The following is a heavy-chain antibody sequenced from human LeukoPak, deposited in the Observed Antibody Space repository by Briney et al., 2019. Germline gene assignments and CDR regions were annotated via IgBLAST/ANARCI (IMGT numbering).Heavy chain of an antibody. D-gene: IGHD2-21*02. V-gene: IGHV3-30*18. CDR1: GFTFSSYG. CDR3: AKDWVVTASALEYFQH. CDR2: ISYDGSNK. J-gene: IGHJ1*01. Sequence: GSLGLSCAASGFTFSSYGMHWVRQAPGKGLEWVAVISYDGSNKYYADSVKGRFTISRDNSKNTLYLQMNSLRAEDTAVYYRAKDWVVTASALEYFQHWGQGTLVTVSS.